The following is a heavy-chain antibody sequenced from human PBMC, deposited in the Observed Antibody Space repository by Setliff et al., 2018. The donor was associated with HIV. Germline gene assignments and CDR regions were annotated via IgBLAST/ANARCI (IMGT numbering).Heavy chain of an antibody. CDR3: ARLSGDYYYFDY. CDR1: GGSISSYY. V-gene: IGHV4-4*09. Sequence: PSETLSLTCTVSGGSISSYYWSWIRQPPGKGLEWIGYIYTSGSTNYNPSLKSRVTISLDTSKNHFSLKLTSVTAADTAVYYCARLSGDYYYFDYWGQGTLVTVSS. CDR2: IYTSGST. J-gene: IGHJ4*02. D-gene: IGHD2-21*02.